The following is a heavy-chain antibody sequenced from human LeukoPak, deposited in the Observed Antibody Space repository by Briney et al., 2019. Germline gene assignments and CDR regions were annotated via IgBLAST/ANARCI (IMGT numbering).Heavy chain of an antibody. CDR3: AKDSAVVAATPENYFDY. CDR1: GFTFSSYG. D-gene: IGHD2-15*01. J-gene: IGHJ4*02. V-gene: IGHV3-30*02. Sequence: GGSLRLSRAASGFTFSSYGMHWVRQAPGKGLEWVAFIQYDGSNKYYTDSVKGRFTISRDNSRNTMYVQMNSLRPEDTAVYYCAKDSAVVAATPENYFDYWGQGTLVTVSS. CDR2: IQYDGSNK.